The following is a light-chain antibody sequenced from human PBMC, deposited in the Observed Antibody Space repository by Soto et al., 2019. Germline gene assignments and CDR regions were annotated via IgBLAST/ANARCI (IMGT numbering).Light chain of an antibody. CDR3: QTWGTGIQV. V-gene: IGLV4-69*01. CDR2: LNSDGSH. Sequence: QPVLTQSPCASASLGASVKLTCTLSSGHSSYAIAWHQQQPEKGPRYLMKLNSDGSHSKGDGIPDRFSGSSSGAERYLTISSLQSEDEADYYCQTWGTGIQVFGTGTKLTV. CDR1: SGHSSYA. J-gene: IGLJ1*01.